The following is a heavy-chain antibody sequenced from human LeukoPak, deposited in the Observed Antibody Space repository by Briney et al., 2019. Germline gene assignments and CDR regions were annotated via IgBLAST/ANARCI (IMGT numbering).Heavy chain of an antibody. CDR1: GFTFSSYG. J-gene: IGHJ3*02. CDR3: ARVPQYYDFWSGYYHDAFDI. CDR2: ISSSSSYI. D-gene: IGHD3-3*01. V-gene: IGHV3-21*01. Sequence: GRSLRLSCAASGFTFSSYGMHWVRQAPGKGLEWVSSISSSSSYIYYADSVKGRFTISRDNAKNSLYLQMNSLRAEDTAVYYCARVPQYYDFWSGYYHDAFDIWGQGTMVTVSS.